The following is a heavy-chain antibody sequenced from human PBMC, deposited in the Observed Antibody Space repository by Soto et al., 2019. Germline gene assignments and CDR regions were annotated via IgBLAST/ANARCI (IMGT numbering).Heavy chain of an antibody. J-gene: IGHJ4*02. V-gene: IGHV3-23*01. CDR2: ISGTGGST. CDR3: AKDRKSGSGWYWDY. Sequence: LRLSCAASGFTFSSYAMSWVRQAPGKGLEWVSGISGTGGSTYYADSVKGRFTISRDNSKNTLYLQMNSLRAEDTALYYCAKDRKSGSGWYWDYWGQGILVTVSS. CDR1: GFTFSSYA. D-gene: IGHD6-19*01.